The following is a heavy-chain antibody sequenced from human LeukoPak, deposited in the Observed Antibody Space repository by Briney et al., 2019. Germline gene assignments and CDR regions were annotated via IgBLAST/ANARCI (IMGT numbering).Heavy chain of an antibody. J-gene: IGHJ4*02. CDR3: VREGRVSGYDFDC. V-gene: IGHV3-74*03. D-gene: IGHD5-12*01. Sequence: GGSLRLSCAASGFTFSSYWMHWVRQVPGKGLVWVSRTNSDGSSITYADSVKGRFTISRDNARNTLYLQMNSLRVEDTAVYYCVREGRVSGYDFDCWGQGTLVTVSS. CDR2: TNSDGSSI. CDR1: GFTFSSYW.